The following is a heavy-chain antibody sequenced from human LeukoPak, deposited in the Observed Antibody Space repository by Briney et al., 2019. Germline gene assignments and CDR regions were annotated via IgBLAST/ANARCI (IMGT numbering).Heavy chain of an antibody. CDR1: GYSISSGSY. Sequence: SETLSLTCSVSGYSISSGSYWGWIRQPPGKGLEWIGSIHHSGSTYYNPSLKSRVTISVDTSKNHFSLTLTSVTAADTAVYYCSRIVIGNPGYSSGPRGWFDPWGQGTLVTVSS. CDR2: IHHSGST. J-gene: IGHJ5*02. CDR3: SRIVIGNPGYSSGPRGWFDP. D-gene: IGHD6-19*01. V-gene: IGHV4-38-2*02.